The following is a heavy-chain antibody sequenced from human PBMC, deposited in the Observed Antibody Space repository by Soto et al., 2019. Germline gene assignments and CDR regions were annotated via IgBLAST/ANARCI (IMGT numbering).Heavy chain of an antibody. J-gene: IGHJ6*02. V-gene: IGHV1-69*12. Sequence: QVQLVQSGAEVKKPGSSVKVSCKASGGTFSSYAISWVRQAPGQGLEWMGGIIPIFGTANYAQKVQGRVTMTAXXXTXXAYMELSSLRSEDTAVYYCATHPMATITSYYGMGVWGRGTTVTVSS. D-gene: IGHD5-12*01. CDR3: ATHPMATITSYYGMGV. CDR2: IIPIFGTA. CDR1: GGTFSSYA.